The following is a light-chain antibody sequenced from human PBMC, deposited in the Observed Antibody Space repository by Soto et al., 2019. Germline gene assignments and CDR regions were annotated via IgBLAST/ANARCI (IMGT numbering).Light chain of an antibody. Sequence: QSALTQPRSVSGSPGQSVTISCTGTSSDVGGYNYVSWYQQHPGKAPKLMIYDVSNRPSGVPDRFSGSKSGNTASLTISGLQAEDEADYYCCSYAGTLRVFGTGTKVTVL. V-gene: IGLV2-11*01. CDR2: DVS. J-gene: IGLJ1*01. CDR1: SSDVGGYNY. CDR3: CSYAGTLRV.